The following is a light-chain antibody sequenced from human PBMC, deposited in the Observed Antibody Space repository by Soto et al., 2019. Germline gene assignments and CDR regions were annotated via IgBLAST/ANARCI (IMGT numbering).Light chain of an antibody. V-gene: IGKV2-28*01. CDR3: MQALQTGGT. CDR2: LGS. Sequence: DIVMTQSPLSLPVTPGEPASISCRSSQSLLHSNGYNYLDWYLQKPGQSPQLLIYLGSNRASGVPEWFSGSGSGTDFTMKISRVEAEDVGVYYCMQALQTGGTFGQGTKLEIK. J-gene: IGKJ2*01. CDR1: QSLLHSNGYNY.